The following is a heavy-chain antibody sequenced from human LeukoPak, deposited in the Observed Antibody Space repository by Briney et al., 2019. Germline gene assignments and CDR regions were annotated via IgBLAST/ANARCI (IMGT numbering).Heavy chain of an antibody. CDR2: IYYSGST. CDR1: GGSISSYY. J-gene: IGHJ5*02. Sequence: SETLSLTCTVSGGSISSYYWSWIRQPPGKGLEWIGYIYYSGSTNYNPSLKSRVTISVDTSKNQFSLKLSSVTAADTAVYYRARHSSGWYEVLWFDPWGQGTLVTVSS. V-gene: IGHV4-59*08. CDR3: ARHSSGWYEVLWFDP. D-gene: IGHD6-19*01.